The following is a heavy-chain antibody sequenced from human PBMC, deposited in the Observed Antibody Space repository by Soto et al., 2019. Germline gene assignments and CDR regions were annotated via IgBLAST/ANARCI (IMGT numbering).Heavy chain of an antibody. CDR1: GYTFTSYA. CDR2: INAGNGNT. Sequence: RASVKVSCKASGYTFTSYAMHWVRQAPGQRLEWMGWINAGNGNTKYSQKFQGRVTITRDTSASTAYMELSSLRSEDTAVYYCARLHSSGRPHSNIDYWGQGTLVTVSS. J-gene: IGHJ4*02. CDR3: ARLHSSGRPHSNIDY. D-gene: IGHD6-19*01. V-gene: IGHV1-3*01.